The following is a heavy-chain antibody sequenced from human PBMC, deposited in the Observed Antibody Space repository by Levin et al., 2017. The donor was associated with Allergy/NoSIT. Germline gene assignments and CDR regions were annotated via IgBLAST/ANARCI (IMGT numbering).Heavy chain of an antibody. CDR2: IYPGDSDT. J-gene: IGHJ6*03. D-gene: IGHD6-6*01. CDR3: ARIGGSSAGYYYYYMDV. CDR1: GYSFTSYW. Sequence: KVSCKGSGYSFTSYWIGWVRQMPGKGLEWMGIIYPGDSDTRYSPSFQGQVTISADKSISTAYLQSTSLKASDTAMYYCARIGGSSAGYYYYYMDVWGKGTTVTVSS. V-gene: IGHV5-51*01.